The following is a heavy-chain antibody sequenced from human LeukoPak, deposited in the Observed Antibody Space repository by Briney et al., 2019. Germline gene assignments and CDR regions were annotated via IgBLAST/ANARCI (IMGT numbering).Heavy chain of an antibody. D-gene: IGHD3-22*01. CDR3: AKDRYYYDSSGYPQLDY. CDR1: GFTFSSYG. Sequence: GRSLRLSCAASGFTFSSYGMHWVRQAPGKGLEWVAVIWYDGSNKYYADSVKGRFTISRDNSKNTLYLQMNSLRAEDTVVYYCAKDRYYYDSSGYPQLDYWGQGTLVTVSS. J-gene: IGHJ4*02. CDR2: IWYDGSNK. V-gene: IGHV3-33*06.